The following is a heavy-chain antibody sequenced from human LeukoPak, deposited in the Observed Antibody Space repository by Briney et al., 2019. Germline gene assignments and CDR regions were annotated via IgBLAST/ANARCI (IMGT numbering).Heavy chain of an antibody. Sequence: PGRSLRLSCAASGFTFSSYAMHWVRQAPGKGLEYVSAISSNGGSTYYANSVKGRFTISRDNAKNSLYLQMNSLRAEDTAVYYCARDSKIVVVIDYWGQGTLVTVSS. CDR2: ISSNGGST. D-gene: IGHD3-22*01. V-gene: IGHV3-64*01. J-gene: IGHJ4*02. CDR1: GFTFSSYA. CDR3: ARDSKIVVVIDY.